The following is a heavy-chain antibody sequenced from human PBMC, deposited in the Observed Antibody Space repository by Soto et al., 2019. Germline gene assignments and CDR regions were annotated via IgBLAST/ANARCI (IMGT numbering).Heavy chain of an antibody. J-gene: IGHJ3*02. CDR3: ARDVSPGSSGLYFEGFDI. CDR2: IRKDGSQR. CDR1: EFAFSSYW. V-gene: IGHV3-7*05. Sequence: EVQLVESGGGLVQPGGSLTLSCAASEFAFSSYWMTWVRQAPGKGLEWVANIRKDGSQRSYLGSVRGRFTISRDNSKNSRYLQMTGVRAEDTALYLCARDVSPGSSGLYFEGFDIWGQGTMVIVSS. D-gene: IGHD6-25*01.